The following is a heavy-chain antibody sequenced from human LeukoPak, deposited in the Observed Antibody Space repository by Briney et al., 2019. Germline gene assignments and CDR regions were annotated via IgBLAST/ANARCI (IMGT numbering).Heavy chain of an antibody. J-gene: IGHJ4*02. V-gene: IGHV1-8*01. CDR3: ARAGGGFWSGYYNVEDY. CDR1: GYTLTKYE. D-gene: IGHD3-3*01. CDR2: INPNSGNT. Sequence: ASVKVSYKASGYTLTKYEMKWVRQAPGHGLEWMGWINPNSGNTGYAQKFQGRVTMTRTTSIGTAYMELSSMRSEDTAMYYCARAGGGFWSGYYNVEDYCGQGHLVPVTA.